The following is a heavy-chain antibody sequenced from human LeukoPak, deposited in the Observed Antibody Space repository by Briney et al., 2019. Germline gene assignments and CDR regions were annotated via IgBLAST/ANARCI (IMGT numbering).Heavy chain of an antibody. CDR3: ANLLVGAILDV. D-gene: IGHD1-26*01. Sequence: GGSLRLSCAASGFTFSSYAMHWVRQAPGKGLEWVAVISYDGSNKYYADSVKGRFTISRDNSKNTLYLQMNSLRAEDTAVYYCANLLVGAILDVWGKGTTVTVSS. CDR2: ISYDGSNK. J-gene: IGHJ6*04. CDR1: GFTFSSYA. V-gene: IGHV3-30*04.